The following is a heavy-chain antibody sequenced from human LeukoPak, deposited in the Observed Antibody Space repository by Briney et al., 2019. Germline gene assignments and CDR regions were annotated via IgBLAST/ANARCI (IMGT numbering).Heavy chain of an antibody. CDR1: GLSFSNYG. D-gene: IGHD5-18*01. CDR3: AKDKVPGRGYSYGSSFDY. J-gene: IGHJ4*02. CDR2: IRYDGRNK. Sequence: GGSLRLSCAAAGLSFSNYGMHWVRQAPGKGLQGVTYIRYDGRNKYSADSVKGRFTIYRDNSKSTLYLQMNSLRAEDTALYYCAKDKVPGRGYSYGSSFDYWGQGTLVTVSS. V-gene: IGHV3-30*02.